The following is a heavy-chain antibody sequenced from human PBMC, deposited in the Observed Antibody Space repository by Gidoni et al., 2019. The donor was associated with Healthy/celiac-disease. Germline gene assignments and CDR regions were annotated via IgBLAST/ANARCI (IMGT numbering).Heavy chain of an antibody. CDR1: GYTFPSYD. CDR3: ARDRTYYYDSRGDFDY. CDR2: MNPNSGNT. J-gene: IGHJ4*02. V-gene: IGHV1-8*01. Sequence: QVQLVQSGAEVKKPGASVKGSCKASGYTFPSYDINWVRQATGQGLEWMGWMNPNSGNTGYAQKFQGRVTMTRNTSISTAYMELSSLRSEDTAVYYCARDRTYYYDSRGDFDYWGQGTLVTVSS. D-gene: IGHD3-22*01.